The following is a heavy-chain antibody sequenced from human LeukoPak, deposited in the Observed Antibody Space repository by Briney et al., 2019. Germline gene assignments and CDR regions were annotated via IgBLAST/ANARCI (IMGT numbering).Heavy chain of an antibody. D-gene: IGHD3-10*01. Sequence: PGGSLRLSCTTSGFTFGGYSMSWVRQAPGKGLEWVSYISSSASIIYYADSVRGRFTISRDNAKNSLYLRMNSLRDDDTAVYFCARMGVVVRAVAGLDRLDYWGQGTPVTVSS. V-gene: IGHV3-48*02. J-gene: IGHJ4*02. CDR3: ARMGVVVRAVAGLDRLDY. CDR2: ISSSASII. CDR1: GFTFGGYS.